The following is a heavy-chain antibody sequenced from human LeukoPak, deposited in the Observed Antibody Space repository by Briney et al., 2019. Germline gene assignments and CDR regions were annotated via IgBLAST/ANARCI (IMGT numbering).Heavy chain of an antibody. CDR1: GFTFNDYA. CDR2: ISWNSGRI. CDR3: AKDITGDGYNTFDY. V-gene: IGHV3-9*01. J-gene: IGHJ4*02. D-gene: IGHD5-24*01. Sequence: PGGSLRLSCAASGFTFNDYAMHWVRQAPGKGLEWVSGISWNSGRIGYADSVKGRFTISRDNAKNSLYLQMNSLRAEDTALYYCAKDITGDGYNTFDYWGQGTLVTVSS.